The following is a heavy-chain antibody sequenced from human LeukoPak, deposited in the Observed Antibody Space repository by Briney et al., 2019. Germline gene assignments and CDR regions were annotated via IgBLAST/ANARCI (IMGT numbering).Heavy chain of an antibody. J-gene: IGHJ6*03. V-gene: IGHV3-49*04. CDR3: TTDPPPTYGDYAATYYYYMDV. CDR1: GFTFSSYE. CDR2: IRSKAYGGTT. Sequence: GGSLRLSCAASGFTFSSYEMSWVRQAPGKGLEWVGFIRSKAYGGTTEYAASVKGRFTISRDDPKSIAYLQTNTLKTEHTAVYYRTTDPPPTYGDYAATYYYYMDVWGKGTTVTISS. D-gene: IGHD4-17*01.